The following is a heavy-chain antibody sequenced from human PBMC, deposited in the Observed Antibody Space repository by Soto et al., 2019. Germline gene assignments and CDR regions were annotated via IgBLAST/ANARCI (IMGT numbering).Heavy chain of an antibody. CDR2: FDPENGET. CDR3: AQVSMGFAMDV. Sequence: QVQLVQSGAEVKKPGTSVKVSCKVSGYTFTGFPMHWVRQAPGKGLEWMGGFDPENGETISAQKFRGRVTMTEDTSTDTAYMELSSLRSEDTAVYYCAQVSMGFAMDVWGQGTTVTVSS. D-gene: IGHD3-10*01. J-gene: IGHJ6*02. V-gene: IGHV1-24*01. CDR1: GYTFTGFP.